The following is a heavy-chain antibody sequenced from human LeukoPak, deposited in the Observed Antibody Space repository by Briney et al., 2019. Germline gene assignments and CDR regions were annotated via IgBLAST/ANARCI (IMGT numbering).Heavy chain of an antibody. CDR2: IHTSGTA. Sequence: PSETLSLTCTVSGGSISSYLWSWIRQPAGKGLEWLGRIHTSGTATYSPSLQSRVTMSVDASKKQISLRLSSVTAADTAVYYCATEQVSASAWGFDYWGQGSLVSVSS. J-gene: IGHJ4*02. CDR3: ATEQVSASAWGFDY. CDR1: GGSISSYL. V-gene: IGHV4-4*07. D-gene: IGHD5/OR15-5a*01.